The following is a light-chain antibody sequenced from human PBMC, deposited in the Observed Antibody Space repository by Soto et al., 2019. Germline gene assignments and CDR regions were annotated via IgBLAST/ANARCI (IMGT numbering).Light chain of an antibody. J-gene: IGLJ1*01. CDR1: SSNIGAGYD. Sequence: QAVVTQPPSVSGAPGQRVTISCTGSSSNIGAGYDVNWYQQLPGAAPKFLIYGNSNRPSGVPDRFSGSKSGTSASLAITGLQAEDEADYYCQSYDSRLSGYVFGTGTKLTVL. CDR3: QSYDSRLSGYV. CDR2: GNS. V-gene: IGLV1-40*01.